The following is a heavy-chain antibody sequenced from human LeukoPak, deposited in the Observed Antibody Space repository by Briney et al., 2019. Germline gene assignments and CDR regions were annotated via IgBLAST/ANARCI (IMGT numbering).Heavy chain of an antibody. CDR1: GGSISSYY. J-gene: IGHJ6*03. CDR2: IYHSGST. CDR3: ARDQDYYYYYYMDV. Sequence: SETLSLTCTVSGGSISSYYWSWIRQPPGKGLEWIGSIYHSGSTYYNPSLKSRVTISVDTSKNQFSLKLSSVTAADTAVYYCARDQDYYYYYYMDVWGKGTTVTVSS. V-gene: IGHV4-59*12.